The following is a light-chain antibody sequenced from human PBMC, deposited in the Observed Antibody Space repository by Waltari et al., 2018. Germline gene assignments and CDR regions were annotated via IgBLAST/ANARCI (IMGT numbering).Light chain of an antibody. V-gene: IGLV2-14*03. CDR3: SSYTSSDTYV. J-gene: IGLJ1*01. CDR2: DVS. Sequence: QSALTQPAYVSGSPGQSITLSCTGTSSAVGGYNSVSWYQQHPVKAPKLMIYDVSNRPSGVSNRFFGSKFGNTASLTISGLQAEDEADYYCSSYTSSDTYVFGTGTKVTVL. CDR1: SSAVGGYNS.